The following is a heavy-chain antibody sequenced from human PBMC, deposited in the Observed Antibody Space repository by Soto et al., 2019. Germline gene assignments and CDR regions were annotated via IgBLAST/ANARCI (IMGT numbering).Heavy chain of an antibody. CDR3: ARNYGSGSYYPYYYYYGMDV. D-gene: IGHD3-10*01. V-gene: IGHV4-59*01. CDR1: GGSISSYY. J-gene: IGHJ6*02. Sequence: PSETLSLTCTVSGGSISSYYWSWIRQPPWKGLEWIGYIYYSGSTNYNPSLKSRVTISVDTSKNQFSLKLSSVTAADTAVYYCARNYGSGSYYPYYYYYGMDVWGQGTTVTVSS. CDR2: IYYSGST.